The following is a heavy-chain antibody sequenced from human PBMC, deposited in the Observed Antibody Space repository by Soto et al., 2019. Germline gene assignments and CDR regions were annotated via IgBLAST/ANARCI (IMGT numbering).Heavy chain of an antibody. CDR3: AKGDLHFDY. CDR2: ISGSGVTT. CDR1: GFTFSSQA. V-gene: IGHV3-23*01. Sequence: GGSLRLSCAASGFTFSSQAMSWVRQAPGKGLEWVSLISGSGVTTYYADSVKGRFSISRDISKNTLYLQMNSLRAEDTAVYYCAKGDLHFDYWGQGSLVTVFS. J-gene: IGHJ4*02.